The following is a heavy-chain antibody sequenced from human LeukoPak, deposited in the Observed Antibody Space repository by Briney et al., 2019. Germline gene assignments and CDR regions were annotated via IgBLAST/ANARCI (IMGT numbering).Heavy chain of an antibody. CDR2: IRYDGRNK. J-gene: IGHJ4*02. V-gene: IGHV3-30*02. CDR1: GFTFSSYG. Sequence: PGGSLRLSCAASGFTFSSYGMHWVRQAPGKGLEWVALIRYDGRNKYYADSVKGRFAISRDNSKNTMYLQMNSLKPEDTAVYYYAKDGPPHFDYWGQGTLVTVSS. CDR3: AKDGPPHFDY.